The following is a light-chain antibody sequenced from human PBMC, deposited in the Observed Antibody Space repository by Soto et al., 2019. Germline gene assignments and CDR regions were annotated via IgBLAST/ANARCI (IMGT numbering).Light chain of an antibody. CDR3: QHYNSYSEA. J-gene: IGKJ1*01. V-gene: IGKV3-15*01. CDR1: QSVSTN. Sequence: EIVMTQSPATLSVPPGERATLSCRASQSVSTNFAWYQQRPGQAPRLLFYGASIRATAVPARFTASGSGTEFTLTISSLQSEDFAVYYCQHYNSYSEAFGQGTKVELK. CDR2: GAS.